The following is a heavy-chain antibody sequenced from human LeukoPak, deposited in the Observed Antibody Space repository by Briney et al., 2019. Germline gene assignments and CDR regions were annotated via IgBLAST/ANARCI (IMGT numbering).Heavy chain of an antibody. J-gene: IGHJ4*02. CDR2: ISAYNGHT. CDR3: AREFSGRYPPSYFDY. V-gene: IGHV1-18*01. CDR1: GYTFNSYG. D-gene: IGHD1-26*01. Sequence: ASVKVSCKASGYTFNSYGISWVRQAPGQGLERMGWISAYNGHTNYAQKFQGRVTMTTDTSTSTAYMELRSLRSDDTAVYYCAREFSGRYPPSYFDYWGQGTLVTVSS.